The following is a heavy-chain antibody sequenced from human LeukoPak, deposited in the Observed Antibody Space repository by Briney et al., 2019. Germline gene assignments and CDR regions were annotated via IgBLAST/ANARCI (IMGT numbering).Heavy chain of an antibody. D-gene: IGHD5-24*01. J-gene: IGHJ4*02. CDR1: GFTFTSYW. CDR3: ARDSYNNVDY. CDR2: TDTEGTST. Sequence: GGSLRLSCAASGFTFTSYWMHWVCHAPGKGLVWVSRTDTEGTSTYYADSVKGRFTVSRDNAKNTVYLQMNSLRAEDTAVYYCARDSYNNVDYWGQGTLVTVSS. V-gene: IGHV3-74*01.